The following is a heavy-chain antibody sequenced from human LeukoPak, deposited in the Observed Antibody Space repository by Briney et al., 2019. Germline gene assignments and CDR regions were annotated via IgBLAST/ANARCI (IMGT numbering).Heavy chain of an antibody. CDR1: GYSFTSYW. CDR2: IDPGDSDT. D-gene: IGHD2-2*01. V-gene: IGHV5-51*01. CDR3: ASAHGYCSSTSCYDDAFDI. Sequence: GESLKISCKGSGYSFTSYWIGWVRQMPGKGLEWMGIIDPGDSDTRYSPSFQGQVTISADKSISTAYLQWSSLKASDTAMYDCASAHGYCSSTSCYDDAFDIWGKGTMVTVSS. J-gene: IGHJ3*02.